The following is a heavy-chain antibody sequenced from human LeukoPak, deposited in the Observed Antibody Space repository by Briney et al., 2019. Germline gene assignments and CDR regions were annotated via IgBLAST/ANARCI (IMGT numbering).Heavy chain of an antibody. CDR1: GFTFSSNA. Sequence: PGGSLRLSCAASGFTFSSNAMSWVRQAPGKGLGWVSVITGNTGSTYYADSVKGRFTISRDTSKNTLSLQMNSLRAEDTAVYYCAKDAVAPGSGGDYFDYWGQGTLVTVSS. CDR2: ITGNTGST. V-gene: IGHV3-23*01. CDR3: AKDAVAPGSGGDYFDY. J-gene: IGHJ4*02. D-gene: IGHD3-10*01.